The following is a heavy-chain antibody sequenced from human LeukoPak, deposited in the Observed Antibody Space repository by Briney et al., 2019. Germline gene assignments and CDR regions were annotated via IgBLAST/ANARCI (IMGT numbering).Heavy chain of an antibody. Sequence: SVKVSCNASGGAFSSYAVSWVRLTPGQGLSWLGGIIPGFGITTYAQKFQAKVTMTADKSTNTAYLEISSLTSDDTAVYYCARCSPGDSSNFYAVLQYWGQGTQVTVST. CDR3: ARCSPGDSSNFYAVLQY. J-gene: IGHJ4*02. CDR2: IIPGFGIT. CDR1: GGAFSSYA. V-gene: IGHV1-69*10. D-gene: IGHD3-22*01.